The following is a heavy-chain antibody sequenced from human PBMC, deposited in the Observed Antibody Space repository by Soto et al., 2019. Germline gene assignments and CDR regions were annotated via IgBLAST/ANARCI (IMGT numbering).Heavy chain of an antibody. CDR2: ISDSGRST. D-gene: IGHD6-19*01. CDR3: ANPTEAVAGSLTRAYFDY. J-gene: IGHJ4*01. V-gene: IGHV3-23*01. CDR1: GFTFSNYD. Sequence: PGGSLRLSCAASGFTFSNYDMSWVRQAPGKGLEWVSGISDSGRSTDYADSVKGRFTISRDNSKNTLYLQMNSLRAEDTAVYFCANPTEAVAGSLTRAYFDYWGHGTLVTVSS.